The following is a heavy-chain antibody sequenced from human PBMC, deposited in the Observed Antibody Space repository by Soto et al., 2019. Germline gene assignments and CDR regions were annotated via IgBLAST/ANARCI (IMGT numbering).Heavy chain of an antibody. V-gene: IGHV4-39*07. D-gene: IGHD5-12*01. CDR3: AAGGGLPRYY. CDR2: IYYSGST. CDR1: GDSISRNY. J-gene: IGHJ4*02. Sequence: SETLSLTCTVSGDSISRNYWGWIRQPPGKGLEYIGSIYYSGSTYYNPSLKSRVTISVDRSKNQFSLKLSSVTAADTAVYYCAAGGGLPRYYWGQGTLVTVSS.